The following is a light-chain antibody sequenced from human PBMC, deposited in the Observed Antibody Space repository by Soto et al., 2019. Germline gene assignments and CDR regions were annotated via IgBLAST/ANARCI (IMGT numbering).Light chain of an antibody. CDR1: QSVDSS. V-gene: IGKV3-11*01. CDR3: QPRGA. CDR2: DAS. J-gene: IGKJ2*01. Sequence: EVVLTQSPATLSLSPGERATLSCRASQSVDSSLAWYQQKVGQAPRLLIYDASNRATGIPGRFSGSGSGTDFTLTISSLEPEDFAVYYGQPRGAFGQGTKVEI.